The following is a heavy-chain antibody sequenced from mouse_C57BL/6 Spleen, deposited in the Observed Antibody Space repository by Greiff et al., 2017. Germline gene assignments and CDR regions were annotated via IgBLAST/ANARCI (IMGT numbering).Heavy chain of an antibody. V-gene: IGHV5-9-1*02. J-gene: IGHJ3*01. CDR3: TRDDHYGSSYWFAY. Sequence: EVQLVESGEGLVKPGGSLKLSCAASGFTFSSYAMSWVRQTPEKRLEWVAYISSGGDYIYYADTVKGRFTISRDNARNTLYLQMSSLKSEDTDMYYCTRDDHYGSSYWFAYWGQGTLVTVSA. D-gene: IGHD1-1*01. CDR1: GFTFSSYA. CDR2: ISSGGDYI.